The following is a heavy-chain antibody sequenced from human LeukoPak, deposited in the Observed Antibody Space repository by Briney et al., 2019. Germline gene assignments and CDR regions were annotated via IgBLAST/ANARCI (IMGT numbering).Heavy chain of an antibody. D-gene: IGHD2-2*01. CDR2: MGQDGSET. CDR1: GFTFSSYW. V-gene: IGHV3-7*01. Sequence: GGSLRLSCAASGFTFSSYWMSWVRQAPGKGLEWVATMGQDGSETYYVDSVKGRFTISRDNAKNSLYLQMNSLRAEDTAVYYCARYCTTTSCYGLFDPWGQGTLVTVSS. CDR3: ARYCTTTSCYGLFDP. J-gene: IGHJ5*02.